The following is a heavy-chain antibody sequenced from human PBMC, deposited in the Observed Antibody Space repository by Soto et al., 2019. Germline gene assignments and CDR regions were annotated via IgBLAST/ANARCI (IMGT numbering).Heavy chain of an antibody. D-gene: IGHD6-19*01. CDR2: INHSGST. Sequence: QVQLQQWGAGLLKPSETLSLTCAVYGGSFSGYYWSWIRQPPGKGLEWIGEINHSGSTNYNPSLKSRVTISVDTSKNQFSLKLSSVTAADTAVYYCARGVGVAVAGTSLGYYFDYWGQGTLVTVSS. CDR3: ARGVGVAVAGTSLGYYFDY. J-gene: IGHJ4*02. V-gene: IGHV4-34*01. CDR1: GGSFSGYY.